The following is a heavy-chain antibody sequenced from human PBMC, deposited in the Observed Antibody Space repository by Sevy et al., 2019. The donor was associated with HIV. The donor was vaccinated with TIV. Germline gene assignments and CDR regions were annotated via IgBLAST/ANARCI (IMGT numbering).Heavy chain of an antibody. J-gene: IGHJ4*02. CDR1: GYTFTNNY. V-gene: IGHV1-46*01. CDR3: ARGTLSYYSGGGASRYPDFAW. CDR2: INPSDGTT. Sequence: ASVKVSCKASGYTFTNNYMHWVRRAPGLGLEWMGLINPSDGTTRFAQRLQGRLTMTTDTATSTVFMELSSLRSDDTAIYYLARGTLSYYSGGGASRYPDFAWWGQGTLVTVSS. D-gene: IGHD2-21*01.